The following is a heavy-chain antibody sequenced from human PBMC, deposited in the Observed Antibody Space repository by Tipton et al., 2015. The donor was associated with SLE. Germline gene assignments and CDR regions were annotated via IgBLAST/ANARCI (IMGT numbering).Heavy chain of an antibody. CDR2: IYYSGST. V-gene: IGHV4-59*08. CDR3: ARQGPLFDY. J-gene: IGHJ4*02. Sequence: TLSLTCTVSGGSISSYYWSWIRQPPGKGLEWIGYIYYSGSTNYNPSLKSRVTISVDTSKNQFSLKLSSVTAADTAMYYCARQGPLFDYWGQGTLVTVSS. CDR1: GGSISSYY.